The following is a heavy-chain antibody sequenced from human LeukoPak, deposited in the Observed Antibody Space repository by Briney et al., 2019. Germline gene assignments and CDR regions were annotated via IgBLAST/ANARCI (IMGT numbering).Heavy chain of an antibody. CDR2: IKSKTDGGTT. Sequence: PGGSLRLSCAASGFTFSSYWMSWVRQAPGKGLEWVGRIKSKTDGGTTDYAAPVKGRFTISRDDSKNTLYLQMNSLKTEDTAVYYCTTDRPDSHSSGPSDIWGQGTMVTVSS. J-gene: IGHJ3*02. V-gene: IGHV3-15*01. CDR3: TTDRPDSHSSGPSDI. CDR1: GFTFSSYW. D-gene: IGHD6-19*01.